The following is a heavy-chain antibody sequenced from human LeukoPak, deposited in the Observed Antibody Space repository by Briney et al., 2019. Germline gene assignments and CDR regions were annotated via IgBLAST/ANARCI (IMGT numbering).Heavy chain of an antibody. V-gene: IGHV3-21*01. J-gene: IGHJ5*02. CDR2: ISSSSSYI. CDR1: GFTFSSYS. D-gene: IGHD5-18*01. CDR3: ARGGYSYGYNWFDP. Sequence: GGSLRLSCAASGFTFSSYSMNWVRQAPGKGLEWVSSISSSSSYIYYADSVKGRFTISRDNAENSLYLQMNSLRAEDTAVYYCARGGYSYGYNWFDPWGQGTLVTVSS.